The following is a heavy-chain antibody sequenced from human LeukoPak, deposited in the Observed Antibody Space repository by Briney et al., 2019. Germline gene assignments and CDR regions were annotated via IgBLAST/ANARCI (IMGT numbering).Heavy chain of an antibody. V-gene: IGHV4-34*01. CDR2: INHSGST. CDR1: GGSFSGYY. Sequence: SETLSLTCAAYGGSFSGYYWSWIRQPPGKGLEWIGEINHSGSTNYNPSLKSRVTISVDTSKNQFSLKLSSVTAADTAVYYCARALRDIVVVPAARRIRFDPWGQGTLVTVSS. D-gene: IGHD2-2*01. CDR3: ARALRDIVVVPAARRIRFDP. J-gene: IGHJ5*02.